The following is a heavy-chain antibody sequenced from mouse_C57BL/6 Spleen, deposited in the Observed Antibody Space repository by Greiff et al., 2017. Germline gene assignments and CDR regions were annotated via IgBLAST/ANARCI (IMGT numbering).Heavy chain of an antibody. D-gene: IGHD1-1*01. J-gene: IGHJ3*01. CDR2: INPYNGDT. V-gene: IGHV1-20*01. CDR1: GYSFTGYF. Sequence: EVKLQESGPELVKPGDSVKISCKASGYSFTGYFMNWVMQSHGKSLEWIGRINPYNGDTFYNQKFKGKATLTVDKSSSTANMELRSLTSEDSAVDDCARLTTVETWFAYWGQGTLVTVSA. CDR3: ARLTTVETWFAY.